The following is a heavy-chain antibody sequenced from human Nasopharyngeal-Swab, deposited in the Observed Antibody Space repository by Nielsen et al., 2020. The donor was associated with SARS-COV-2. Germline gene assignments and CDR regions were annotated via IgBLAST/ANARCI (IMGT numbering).Heavy chain of an antibody. CDR1: GFTFSDYY. CDR3: ARDVAAGTTTGLGY. CDR2: ISSSGSTI. Sequence: GESLKISCAASGFTFSDYYMSWIRQAPGKGLEWVSYISSSGSTIYYADSVKGRFTISRDNAKNSLYLQMNSLRDEDTAVYYCARDVAAGTTTGLGYWGQGTLVTVSS. V-gene: IGHV3-11*04. J-gene: IGHJ4*02. D-gene: IGHD1-7*01.